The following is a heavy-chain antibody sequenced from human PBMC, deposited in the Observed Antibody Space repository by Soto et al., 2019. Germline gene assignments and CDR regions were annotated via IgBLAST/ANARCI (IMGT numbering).Heavy chain of an antibody. J-gene: IGHJ4*02. CDR2: IITLFGTA. V-gene: IGHV1-69*01. D-gene: IGHD4-17*01. CDR1: GGTFSSHS. Sequence: VQLMQSGAEVKQPGSSVKVSCKASGGTFSSHSINWVRPAPGQGLEWMGGIITLFGTANYAQNFQGRVTITADQSTSTAYMALTSLRSDDTAVYYCAREVGYGDFSAALLDWGQGTLVTVSS. CDR3: AREVGYGDFSAALLD.